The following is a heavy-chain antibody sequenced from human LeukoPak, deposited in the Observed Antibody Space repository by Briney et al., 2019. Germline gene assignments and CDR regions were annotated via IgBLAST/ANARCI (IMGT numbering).Heavy chain of an antibody. CDR3: AKDGEGFYYYYYMDV. J-gene: IGHJ6*03. CDR1: GGTFSSYA. CDR2: IIPIFGTA. Sequence: SVKVSCKASGGTFSSYAISWVRQAPGQGLEWMGRIIPIFGTANYAQKFQGRVTITTDESTSTAYMELSSLRSEDTAVYYCAKDGEGFYYYYYMDVWGKGTTVTVSS. V-gene: IGHV1-69*05. D-gene: IGHD7-27*01.